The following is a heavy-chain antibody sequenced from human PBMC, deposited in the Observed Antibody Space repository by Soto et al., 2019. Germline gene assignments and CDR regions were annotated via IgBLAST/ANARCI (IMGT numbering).Heavy chain of an antibody. D-gene: IGHD3-10*01. V-gene: IGHV3-30-3*01. CDR1: GFPFTSYA. CDR3: ARGTGSGSFLIDY. J-gene: IGHJ4*02. CDR2: ISSDGSTI. Sequence: QVLLVESGGGVVQPGTSLTLSCAASGFPFTSYAMHWVRQTPEKGLQWLTIISSDGSTIHYVDSVKGRFTISRDNSKNTVYLQMNSLRADDKAVYYCARGTGSGSFLIDYWGQGTLVTVSS.